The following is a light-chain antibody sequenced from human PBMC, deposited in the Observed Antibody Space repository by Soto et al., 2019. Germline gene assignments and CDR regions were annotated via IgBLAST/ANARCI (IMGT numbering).Light chain of an antibody. CDR3: QQYGSSRRT. CDR2: DAS. V-gene: IGKV3D-20*01. CDR1: QSASSSY. J-gene: IGKJ1*01. Sequence: EITLTQSPATLSLSPGERATLSCGASQSASSSYVAWYQHRPGLAPRLLIHDASSRATGIPDGFSGSGSGTDFTLTISRLEPEDFAVYHCQQYGSSRRTFGQGTKVDIK.